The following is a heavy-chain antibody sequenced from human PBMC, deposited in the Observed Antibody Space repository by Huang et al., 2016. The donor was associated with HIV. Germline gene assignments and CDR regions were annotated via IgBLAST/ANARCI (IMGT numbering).Heavy chain of an antibody. Sequence: VQLVQSGAEVKKNGESLKISCKGSGYSFSSYWIAWVRQMPGKGLEWMGIIFPADSTPKYLPSFEGQVTISADKSIGTAYLQWSSLKASDTAMYYCARRFSSSSGYFDYWGQGSLVTVSS. J-gene: IGHJ4*02. CDR3: ARRFSSSSGYFDY. D-gene: IGHD6-6*01. V-gene: IGHV5-51*01. CDR1: GYSFSSYW. CDR2: IFPADSTP.